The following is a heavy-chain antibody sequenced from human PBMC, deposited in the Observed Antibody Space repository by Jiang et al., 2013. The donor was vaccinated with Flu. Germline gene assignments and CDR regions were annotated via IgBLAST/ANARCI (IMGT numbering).Heavy chain of an antibody. CDR3: ASPRRGGSGSYLPFDF. CDR2: IIPLFGAT. D-gene: IGHD3-10*01. Sequence: GGIIPLFGATKYAQKFQGRVTITADDSTSTVYMELSSLRSEDKAVYYCASPRRGGSGSYLPFDFWGQGTLVTVSS. J-gene: IGHJ4*02. V-gene: IGHV1-69*01.